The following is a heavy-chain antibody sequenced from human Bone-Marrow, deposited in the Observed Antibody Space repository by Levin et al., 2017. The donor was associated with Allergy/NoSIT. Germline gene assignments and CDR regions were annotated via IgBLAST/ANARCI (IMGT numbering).Heavy chain of an antibody. CDR2: NYDSGIT. CDR3: ARAFSSASWFDP. Sequence: SETLSLTCTVSGASLRSYYWTWIRQSPGVGLEWIGCNYDSGITNYNSALKSRVTISVDTSKNQFSLKLRSVNAADTAVYYCARAFSSASWFDPWGQGTLVIVSS. D-gene: IGHD6-25*01. CDR1: GASLRSYY. V-gene: IGHV4-59*01. J-gene: IGHJ5*02.